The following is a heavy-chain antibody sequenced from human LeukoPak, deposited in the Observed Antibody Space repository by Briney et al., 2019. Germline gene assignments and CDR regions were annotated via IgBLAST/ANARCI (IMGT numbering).Heavy chain of an antibody. CDR1: GYTFTGYY. CDR3: ARRGHYDSSERPGDY. CDR2: INPNSGGT. D-gene: IGHD3-22*01. Sequence: ASVKVSCKASGYTFTGYYMHWVRQAPGQGLEWMGWINPNSGGTNYAQKFQGRVTMTRDTSISTAYMELSRLRSDDTAVYYCARRGHYDSSERPGDYWGQGTLVTVSS. V-gene: IGHV1-2*02. J-gene: IGHJ4*02.